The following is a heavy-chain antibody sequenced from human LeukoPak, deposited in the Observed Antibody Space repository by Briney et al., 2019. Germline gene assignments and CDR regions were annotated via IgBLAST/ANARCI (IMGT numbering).Heavy chain of an antibody. Sequence: SETLSLTCTVSGCSISSYYWSWIRQPPGKGLEWIGYIYYSGSTNYNPSLKSRVTISVDTSKNQFSLKLSSVTAADTAVYYCARDDATYYGSGKVPYYYYGMDVWGQGTTVTVSS. CDR3: ARDDATYYGSGKVPYYYYGMDV. CDR1: GCSISSYY. CDR2: IYYSGST. V-gene: IGHV4-59*01. D-gene: IGHD3-10*01. J-gene: IGHJ6*02.